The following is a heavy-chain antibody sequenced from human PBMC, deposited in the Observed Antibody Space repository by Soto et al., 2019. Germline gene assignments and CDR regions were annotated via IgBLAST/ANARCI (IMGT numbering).Heavy chain of an antibody. CDR3: ARGCLKRTPGGGWFDP. Sequence: ASVKVSCKASGGTFSSYSISWVLQAPGQGLEWMGGIIPIFGTANYAQKFQGRVTITADESTSTAYMELSSLRSEDTAVYYCARGCLKRTPGGGWFDPWGQGTLVTVSS. CDR2: IIPIFGTA. J-gene: IGHJ5*02. CDR1: GGTFSSYS. V-gene: IGHV1-69*13. D-gene: IGHD3-16*01.